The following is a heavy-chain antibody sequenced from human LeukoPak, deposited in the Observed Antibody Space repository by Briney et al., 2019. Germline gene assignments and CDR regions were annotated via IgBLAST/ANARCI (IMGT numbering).Heavy chain of an antibody. CDR1: GFTFDDYT. CDR2: ISWDGGST. V-gene: IGHV3-43*01. Sequence: GGSLRLSCAASGFTFDDYTMHWVRQAPGKGLEWGSLISWDGGSTYYADSVKGRFTISRDNSKNSLYLQMNSLRTEDTALYYCAKDADGYSGYDYYFDYWGQGTLVTVSS. J-gene: IGHJ4*02. CDR3: AKDADGYSGYDYYFDY. D-gene: IGHD5-12*01.